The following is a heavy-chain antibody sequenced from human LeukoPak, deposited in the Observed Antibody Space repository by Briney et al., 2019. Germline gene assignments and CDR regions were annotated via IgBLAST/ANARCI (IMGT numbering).Heavy chain of an antibody. CDR2: INPSGGST. CDR3: ARDSGMVRGTVDY. Sequence: ASAKDSCKSSGYTFTSYYMYWVRQAPGQGLEWMGIINPSGGSTSYAQKFQGRVTMTRDTTTSTVYMELSSLRSEDTAVYYCARDSGMVRGTVDYWGQGTLVTVSS. CDR1: GYTFTSYY. J-gene: IGHJ4*02. D-gene: IGHD3-10*01. V-gene: IGHV1-46*01.